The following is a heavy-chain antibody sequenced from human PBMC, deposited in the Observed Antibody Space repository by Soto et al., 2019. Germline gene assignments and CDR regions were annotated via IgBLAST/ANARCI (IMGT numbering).Heavy chain of an antibody. J-gene: IGHJ6*03. CDR3: ARGRGDTGYPAYYYYYYMDV. CDR1: GGSFSGYY. D-gene: IGHD6-25*01. CDR2: INHSGST. Sequence: PSDSLALTCAFYGGSFSGYYWGWIRQPPGKGLEWIGEINHSGSTNYNPSLKSRVTISVDTSKNQFSLKLSSVTAADTAVYYCARGRGDTGYPAYYYYYYMDVWGKGTTVTLSS. V-gene: IGHV4-34*01.